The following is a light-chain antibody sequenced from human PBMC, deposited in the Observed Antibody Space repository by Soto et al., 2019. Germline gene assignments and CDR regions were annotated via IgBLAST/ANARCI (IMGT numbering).Light chain of an antibody. CDR3: SSYTISNTLV. CDR2: EVS. V-gene: IGLV2-14*02. Sequence: QSVLTQPASVSGSPGQSITISCTGTSSDVGSYNLVSWYQQHPGKAPKLMIYEVSKRPSGVSNRFSGSKSGNTASLTISGLQAEDEADYYCSSYTISNTLVFGSGTKVTVL. J-gene: IGLJ1*01. CDR1: SSDVGSYNL.